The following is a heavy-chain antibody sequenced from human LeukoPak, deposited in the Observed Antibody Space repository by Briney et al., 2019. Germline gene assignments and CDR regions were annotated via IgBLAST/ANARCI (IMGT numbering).Heavy chain of an antibody. V-gene: IGHV4-59*01. CDR2: IYYSGST. CDR3: ARDSGSYLEY. D-gene: IGHD1-26*01. J-gene: IGHJ4*02. CDR1: GGSITNYY. Sequence: SETLSLTCTVSGGSITNYYWSWIRQPPGKGLEWIGYIYYSGSTNYNPSLKSRVTVSVNTSKNQFSLKLSSVTAADTAVYYCARDSGSYLEYWGQGTLVTVSS.